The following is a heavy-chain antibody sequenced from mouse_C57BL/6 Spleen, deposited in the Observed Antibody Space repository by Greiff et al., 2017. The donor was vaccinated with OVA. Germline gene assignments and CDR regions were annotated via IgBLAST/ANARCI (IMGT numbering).Heavy chain of an antibody. CDR1: GYTFTDYE. CDR2: IDPETGGT. D-gene: IGHD2-5*01. CDR3: TKYSNYVYAMDY. J-gene: IGHJ4*01. V-gene: IGHV1-15*01. Sequence: QVQLQQSGAELVRPGASVTLSCKASGYTFTDYEMHWVKQTPVHGLEWIGAIDPETGGTAYNQKFKGKAILTADKSSSTSYMELRSLTSEDSAVYYGTKYSNYVYAMDYWGQGTSVTVSS.